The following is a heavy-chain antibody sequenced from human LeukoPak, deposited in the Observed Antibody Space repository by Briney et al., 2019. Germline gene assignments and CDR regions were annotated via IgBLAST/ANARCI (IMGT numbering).Heavy chain of an antibody. CDR1: GGSISSHY. CDR2: IYYSGST. Sequence: PSETLSLTCTVSGGSISSHYWSWIRQPPGKGLEWIGYIYYSGSTNYNPSLKSRVTISVDTSKNQFSLKLSSVTAADTAVYYCARADIHYYDSSGFFFDYWGQGTLVTVSS. J-gene: IGHJ4*02. V-gene: IGHV4-59*11. CDR3: ARADIHYYDSSGFFFDY. D-gene: IGHD3-22*01.